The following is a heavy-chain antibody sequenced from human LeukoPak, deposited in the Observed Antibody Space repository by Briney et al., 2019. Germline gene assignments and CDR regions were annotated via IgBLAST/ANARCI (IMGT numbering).Heavy chain of an antibody. Sequence: TGGSLRLSCAASGFTFSSYSMNWVRQAPGKGLEWVSSISSSSSYIYYADSVKGRFTISRDNAKNSLYLQMNSLRAEDTAVYYCAREGDYYGSGSYFNHDAFDIWGQGIMVTVSS. CDR3: AREGDYYGSGSYFNHDAFDI. CDR2: ISSSSSYI. V-gene: IGHV3-21*01. CDR1: GFTFSSYS. J-gene: IGHJ3*02. D-gene: IGHD3-10*01.